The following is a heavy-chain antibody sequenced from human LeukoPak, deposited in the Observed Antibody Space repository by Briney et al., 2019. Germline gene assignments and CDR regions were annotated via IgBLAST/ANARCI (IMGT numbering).Heavy chain of an antibody. CDR3: ANEGGDCLNGVCYRGY. D-gene: IGHD2-8*01. Sequence: GGSLRLSCAASGFTFSSSGMHWVRQAPGKGLEWVAVISYDGSKKYHADSVKGRFTISRDNSKNTLYLQMNSLRAEDTAVYYCANEGGDCLNGVCYRGYWGQGTLVTVSS. CDR1: GFTFSSSG. J-gene: IGHJ4*02. CDR2: ISYDGSKK. V-gene: IGHV3-30*18.